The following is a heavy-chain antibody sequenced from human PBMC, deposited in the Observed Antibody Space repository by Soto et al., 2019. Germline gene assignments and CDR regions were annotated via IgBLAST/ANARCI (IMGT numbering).Heavy chain of an antibody. CDR2: IYPGDSDT. D-gene: IGHD1-7*01. J-gene: IGHJ5*02. CDR1: GDSFTIYC. Sequence: PGESMKISCDGAGDSFTIYCIGLVLQMPGKGLEWMGIIYPGDSDTRYSPSFQGQVTISADKSISTAYLQWSSLKASDTAMYYCALQGGGTTVWFDPWGQGTLVTVPS. CDR3: ALQGGGTTVWFDP. V-gene: IGHV5-51*01.